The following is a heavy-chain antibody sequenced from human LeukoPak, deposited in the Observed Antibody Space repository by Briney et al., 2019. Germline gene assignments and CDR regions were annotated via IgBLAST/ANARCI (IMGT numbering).Heavy chain of an antibody. V-gene: IGHV4-34*01. J-gene: IGHJ4*02. Sequence: PSETLSLTCAAYGGSFSGYYWSWIRQPPGKGLEWIGEINHSGSTNYNPSLKSRVTISVDTSKNQFSLKVRSVTAADTAVFYCARRAFPRCYSLWGQGTLVTVSS. CDR2: INHSGST. CDR1: GGSFSGYY. CDR3: ARRAFPRCYSL. D-gene: IGHD2-15*01.